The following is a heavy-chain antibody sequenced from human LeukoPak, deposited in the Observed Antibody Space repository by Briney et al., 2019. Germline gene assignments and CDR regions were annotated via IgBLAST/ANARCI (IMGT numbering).Heavy chain of an antibody. Sequence: GGSLRLSCAASGFTFSSYSMNWVRQAPGKGLEWVSYISSSGSTIYYADSEKGRFTISRDNAKNSLYLQMNSLRAEDTAVYYCARDPRYYDSSGDAFDIWGQGTMVTVSS. CDR2: ISSSGSTI. CDR1: GFTFSSYS. CDR3: ARDPRYYDSSGDAFDI. J-gene: IGHJ3*02. D-gene: IGHD3-22*01. V-gene: IGHV3-48*04.